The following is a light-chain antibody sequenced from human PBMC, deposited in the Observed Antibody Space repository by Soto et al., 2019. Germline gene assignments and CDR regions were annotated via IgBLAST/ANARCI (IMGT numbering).Light chain of an antibody. CDR2: AVS. J-gene: IGLJ1*01. Sequence: QSALTQPASVSGAPGQSITISCTGSDSDVCGFNYVSWYQHYPGKAPNLMIYAVSDRPSLVSNRFSGSKSGTTASLTTSGLQAEDEADYYCSSYTAYTTYVFGTGTKGPAL. CDR3: SSYTAYTTYV. V-gene: IGLV2-14*01. CDR1: DSDVCGFNY.